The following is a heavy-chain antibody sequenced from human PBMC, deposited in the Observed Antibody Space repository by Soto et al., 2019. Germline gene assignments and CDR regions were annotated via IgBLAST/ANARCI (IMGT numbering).Heavy chain of an antibody. V-gene: IGHV3-9*01. CDR3: AKVGYCSSTSCYIFAFDI. Sequence: GGSLRLSCAASGFTFDDYAMHWVRQAPGKGLEWVSGISWNSGSIGYADSVKGRFTISRDNAKNSLYLQMNSLRAEDTALYYCAKVGYCSSTSCYIFAFDIWGQGTMVTVSS. D-gene: IGHD2-2*02. J-gene: IGHJ3*02. CDR2: ISWNSGSI. CDR1: GFTFDDYA.